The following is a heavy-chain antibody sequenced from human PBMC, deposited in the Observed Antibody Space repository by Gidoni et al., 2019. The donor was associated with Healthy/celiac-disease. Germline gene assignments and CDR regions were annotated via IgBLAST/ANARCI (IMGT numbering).Heavy chain of an antibody. J-gene: IGHJ4*02. CDR2: IYYSGST. CDR3: ARQDSAYYDFWR. D-gene: IGHD3-3*01. V-gene: IGHV4-39*01. CDR1: AGSISSSSYY. Sequence: QLQLQESRPGLVKPSETLSLTCTVSAGSISSSSYYWGWIRQPPGKGLEWIGSIYYSGSTYYNPSLKSRVTISVDTSKNQFSLKLSSVTAADTAVYYCARQDSAYYDFWRWGQGTLVTVSS.